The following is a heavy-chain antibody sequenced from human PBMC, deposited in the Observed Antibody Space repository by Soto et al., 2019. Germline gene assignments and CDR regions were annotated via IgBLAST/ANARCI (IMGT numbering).Heavy chain of an antibody. CDR3: AREARQYYDFWSGMPRPNYYYYMDV. Sequence: QVQLQQWGAGLLKPSETLSLTCAVYGGSFSGYYWSWIRQPPGKGLEWIGEINHSGSTNYNPSLKSRVTISVDTSKNQFSLKLSSVTAADTAVYYCAREARQYYDFWSGMPRPNYYYYMDVWGKGTTVTVSS. V-gene: IGHV4-34*01. CDR1: GGSFSGYY. CDR2: INHSGST. J-gene: IGHJ6*03. D-gene: IGHD3-3*01.